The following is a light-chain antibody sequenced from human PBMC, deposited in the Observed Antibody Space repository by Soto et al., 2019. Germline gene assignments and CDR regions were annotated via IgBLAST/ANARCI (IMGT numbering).Light chain of an antibody. Sequence: EIGMIKTPFTLSVSSGERATLSCRASQSISRSLSGYHQKPGLGPSRLTSGTTGRAGGVPGSFSGSGSGTEFTLTISRHYAEYFSDHYCQPYNNLAPWTFGQGTKVDIK. CDR2: GTT. V-gene: IGKV3-15*01. CDR1: QSISRS. CDR3: QPYNNLAPWT. J-gene: IGKJ1*01.